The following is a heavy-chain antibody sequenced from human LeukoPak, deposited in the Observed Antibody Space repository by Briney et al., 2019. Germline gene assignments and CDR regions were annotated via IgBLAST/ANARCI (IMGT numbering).Heavy chain of an antibody. D-gene: IGHD6-6*01. J-gene: IGHJ4*02. CDR2: IIPIFGTA. CDR1: GGTFSSYA. CDR3: AKGLGRASGSPEYSNLYQDY. Sequence: ASVKVSCKASGGTFSSYAISWVRQAPGQGLEWMGGIIPIFGTANYAQKFQGRVTITADESTSTAYMELSSLRSEDTAVYYCAKGLGRASGSPEYSNLYQDYWGQGTLVTVSS. V-gene: IGHV1-69*13.